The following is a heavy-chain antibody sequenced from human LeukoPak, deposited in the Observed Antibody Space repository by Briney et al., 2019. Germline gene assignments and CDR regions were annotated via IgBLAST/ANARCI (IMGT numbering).Heavy chain of an antibody. Sequence: SETLSLTCTVSGDSISSSKKYWGWVRQPPGKGLEWIGSIYYSGNTYYNPSLKSRVTISVDTSKNQFSLKLSSVTAADTAVYYCARGIYGREYYFDYWGQGTLVTVSS. CDR3: ARGIYGREYYFDY. D-gene: IGHD3-10*01. CDR2: IYYSGNT. J-gene: IGHJ4*02. CDR1: GDSISSSKKY. V-gene: IGHV4-39*07.